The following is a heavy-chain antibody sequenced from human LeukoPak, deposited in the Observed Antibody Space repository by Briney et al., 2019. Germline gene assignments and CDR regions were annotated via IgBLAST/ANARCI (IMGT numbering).Heavy chain of an antibody. CDR2: INPNSGGT. V-gene: IGHV1-2*02. J-gene: IGHJ3*02. CDR1: GGTFSSYA. D-gene: IGHD5-24*01. Sequence: ASVKVSCKASGGTFSSYAISWVRQAPGQGLEWMGWINPNSGGTNYAQKFQGRVTMTRDTSISTAYMELSRLRSDDTAVYYCARLSRDGYNNRNYAFDIWGQGTMVTVSS. CDR3: ARLSRDGYNNRNYAFDI.